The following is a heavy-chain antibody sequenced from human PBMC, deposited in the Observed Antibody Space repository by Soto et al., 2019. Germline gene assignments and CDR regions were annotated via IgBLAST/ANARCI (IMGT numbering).Heavy chain of an antibody. CDR1: GYTFPVYY. Sequence: ASGEVSCKACGYTFPVYYMHSLLQAPGQGLEWMGWINPKSGGTMYPQKFQGRVTMTWDTSISTAYMALTRLRSDDTAVYYCARDLAKGGGSAGFDYWGQGTLVTVSS. J-gene: IGHJ4*02. CDR3: ARDLAKGGGSAGFDY. D-gene: IGHD1-26*01. V-gene: IGHV1-2*02. CDR2: INPKSGGT.